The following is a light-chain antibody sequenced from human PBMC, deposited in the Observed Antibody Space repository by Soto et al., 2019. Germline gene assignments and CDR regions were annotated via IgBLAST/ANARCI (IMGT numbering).Light chain of an antibody. CDR3: QQSYSMPRT. J-gene: IGKJ1*01. V-gene: IGKV1-39*01. Sequence: DIQMTQFPSSLPASVGDRVTITWRASQSISTDLSWYQQKPGKAPNLLIYAASTLHAGVPSRFSGSGSGTDFTLTISSLQPEDFATYSCQQSYSMPRTFGQGTKVDIK. CDR2: AAS. CDR1: QSISTD.